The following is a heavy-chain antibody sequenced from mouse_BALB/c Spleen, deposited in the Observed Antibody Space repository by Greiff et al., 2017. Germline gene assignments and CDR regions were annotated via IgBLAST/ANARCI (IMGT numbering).Heavy chain of an antibody. CDR3: AREDYYGSKGSWFAY. CDR1: GFTFSSYG. J-gene: IGHJ3*01. D-gene: IGHD1-1*01. V-gene: IGHV5-6-3*01. CDR2: INSNGGST. Sequence: EVKLVESGGGLVQPGGSLKLSCAASGFTFSSYGMSWVRQTPDKRLELVATINSNGGSTYYPDSVKGRFTISSDNAKNTLYLQMSSLKSEDTAMYDCAREDYYGSKGSWFAYWGQGTLVTVSA.